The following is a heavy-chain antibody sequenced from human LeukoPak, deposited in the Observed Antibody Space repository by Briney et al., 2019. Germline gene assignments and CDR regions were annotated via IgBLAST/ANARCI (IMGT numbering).Heavy chain of an antibody. CDR1: GGTFSSYA. J-gene: IGHJ4*02. V-gene: IGHV1-69*13. CDR2: IIPIFGTA. CDR3: ARVTSWNGGG. D-gene: IGHD1-1*01. Sequence: ASVKVSCKASGGTFSSYAISWVRQAPGQGLEWMGGIIPIFGTANYAQKFQGRVTITADESTSTAYMELSSLRFEDTAVYYCARVTSWNGGGWGQGTLVTVSS.